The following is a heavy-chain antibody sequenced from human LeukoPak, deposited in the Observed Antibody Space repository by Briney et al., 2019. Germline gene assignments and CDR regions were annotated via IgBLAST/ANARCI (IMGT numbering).Heavy chain of an antibody. CDR3: ARLTGGYSYGPVDY. CDR1: GGSISSSSYY. CDR2: IYYSGST. D-gene: IGHD5-18*01. V-gene: IGHV4-39*01. J-gene: IGHJ4*02. Sequence: SETLSLTCTVSGGSISSSSYYWGWIRQPPGKGLEWIGSIYYSGSTYYNPSLKSRVTISVDTSKNQFSLKLSSVTAADTAVYYCARLTGGYSYGPVDYWAREPWSPSPQ.